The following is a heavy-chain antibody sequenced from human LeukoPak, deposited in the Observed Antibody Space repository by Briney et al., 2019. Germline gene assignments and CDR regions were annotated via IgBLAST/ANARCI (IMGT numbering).Heavy chain of an antibody. V-gene: IGHV3-64*01. J-gene: IGHJ1*01. D-gene: IGHD6-19*01. CDR3: ARVDSGSACAS. CDR1: GFTLSSYS. CDR2: ISRNGRNT. Sequence: GGSLRLSCAASGFTLSSYSMHWVRQAPGKGLEFVSAISRNGRNTYYGNSVKGRFTISRDISKNTLHLQMDSLRPEDMAVYYCARVDSGSACASWGQGILVTVSS.